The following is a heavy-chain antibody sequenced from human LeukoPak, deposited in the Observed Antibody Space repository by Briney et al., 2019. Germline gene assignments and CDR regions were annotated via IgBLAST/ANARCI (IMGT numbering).Heavy chain of an antibody. CDR1: GDSLSRYY. CDR3: ASVRHDPLEYYYYIDV. D-gene: IGHD2/OR15-2a*01. J-gene: IGHJ6*03. V-gene: IGHV4-34*04. CDR2: INPSGSP. Sequence: PSETLSLTCAVSGDSLSRYYWTWIRQPPGKGLEWLGEINPSGSPDNNPSLKSRATISVDTSKNQISLRLASVTAADTAMYYCASVRHDPLEYYYYIDVWGKGTTVTVSS.